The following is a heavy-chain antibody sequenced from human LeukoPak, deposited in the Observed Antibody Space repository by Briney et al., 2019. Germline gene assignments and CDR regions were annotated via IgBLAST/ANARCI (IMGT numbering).Heavy chain of an antibody. J-gene: IGHJ4*02. CDR2: IYSGFTQ. V-gene: IGHV3-23*01. CDR3: AKDYSDSRVGDVFFEY. Sequence: GGSLTLLCAAWGLTFNIHAKRCLPQARGGGLEWVSGIYSGFTQHYADSVKGRFTISRDNSKNTFHLQMNSLRAEDTAVYFCAKDYSDSRVGDVFFEYWGQGALVTVSS. CDR1: GLTFNIHA. D-gene: IGHD1-26*01.